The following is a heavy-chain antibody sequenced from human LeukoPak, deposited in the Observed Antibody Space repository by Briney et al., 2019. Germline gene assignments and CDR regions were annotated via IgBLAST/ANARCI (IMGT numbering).Heavy chain of an antibody. Sequence: SLTLSLTCAISGDSVSSNSAAWNWIRQSPSRGLEWLGRTYYRSKWYNDYAVSVKSRITINPDTSKNQFSLQLNSVTPEDTAVYYCARDRERYYGSGSYSRWYYYYGMDVWGKGTTVTVSS. J-gene: IGHJ6*04. CDR3: ARDRERYYGSGSYSRWYYYYGMDV. CDR2: TYYRSKWYN. CDR1: GDSVSSNSAA. D-gene: IGHD3-10*01. V-gene: IGHV6-1*01.